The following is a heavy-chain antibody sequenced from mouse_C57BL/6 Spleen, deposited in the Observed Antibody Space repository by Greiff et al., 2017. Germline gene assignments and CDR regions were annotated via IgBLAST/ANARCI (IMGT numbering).Heavy chain of an antibody. Sequence: EVHLVESGTVLARPGASVKMSCKTSGYTFTSYWMHWVKQRPGQGLEWIGAIYPGNSDTSYNQKFKGKAKLTAVTSASTAYMELSSLTNEDSAVYYCTGGYGSSSAWFAYWGQGTLVTVSA. V-gene: IGHV1-5*01. CDR1: GYTFTSYW. CDR2: IYPGNSDT. CDR3: TGGYGSSSAWFAY. J-gene: IGHJ3*01. D-gene: IGHD1-1*01.